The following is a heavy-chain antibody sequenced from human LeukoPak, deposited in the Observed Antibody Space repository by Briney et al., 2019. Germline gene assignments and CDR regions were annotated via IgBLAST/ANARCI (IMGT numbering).Heavy chain of an antibody. CDR1: GFTFDDYT. J-gene: IGHJ5*01. V-gene: IGHV3-43*01. CDR2: ISWDGGST. Sequence: SGGSLRLSCAASGFTFDDYTMHWVRQAPGKGLEWVSLISWDGGSTYYADSVKGRFTISRDSSKNTVYFQMDSLRVEDTAVYYCARSQYWFRGFDPWGQGTQVTVSS. CDR3: ARSQYWFRGFDP. D-gene: IGHD3-10*01.